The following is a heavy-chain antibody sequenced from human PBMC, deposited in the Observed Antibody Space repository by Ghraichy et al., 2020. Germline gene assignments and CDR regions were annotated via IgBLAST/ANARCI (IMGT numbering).Heavy chain of an antibody. CDR1: GFTFSNYA. CDR3: AKGRRGEYAD. V-gene: IGHV3-23*01. D-gene: IGHD2-2*01. Sequence: GGSLRLSCAASGFTFSNYAMAWVRQAPGKGLEWVSSIVDSGANTYYADSVKGRFTISRDNSKSILYLQINSLRAEDTAVYYCAKGRRGEYADWGQGTLVTVSP. J-gene: IGHJ4*02. CDR2: IVDSGANT.